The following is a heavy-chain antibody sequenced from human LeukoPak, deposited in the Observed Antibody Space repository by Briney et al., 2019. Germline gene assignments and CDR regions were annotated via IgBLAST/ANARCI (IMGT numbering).Heavy chain of an antibody. D-gene: IGHD5-12*01. CDR3: ARSGYDIIFDY. J-gene: IGHJ4*02. CDR2: MSRSGDTM. V-gene: IGHV3-48*03. Sequence: GGSLRLSCAASXFTFSSYEMNWVRQAPGKGLEWVSYMSRSGDTMYYTGSVKGRFTISRDNAKNSLYLQMNSLRAEDTAIYYCARSGYDIIFDYWGQGTLVTVSS. CDR1: XFTFSSYE.